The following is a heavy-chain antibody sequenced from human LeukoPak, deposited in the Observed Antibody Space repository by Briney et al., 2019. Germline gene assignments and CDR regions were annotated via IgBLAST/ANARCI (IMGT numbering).Heavy chain of an antibody. CDR1: GYTFTSYG. V-gene: IGHV1-18*01. CDR2: ISAYNGNT. J-gene: IGHJ6*02. Sequence: ASVKVSCKASGYTFTSYGISWVRQAPGQGLEWMGWISAYNGNTNYAQKLQGRVTMTTDASTSTAYMELRSLRSDDTAVYYCARVKVPQLVRYGMDVWGQGTTVTVSS. D-gene: IGHD6-13*01. CDR3: ARVKVPQLVRYGMDV.